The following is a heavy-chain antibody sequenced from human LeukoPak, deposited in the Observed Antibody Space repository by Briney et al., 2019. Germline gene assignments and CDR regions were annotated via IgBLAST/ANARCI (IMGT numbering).Heavy chain of an antibody. Sequence: SETLSLTCTVSGGSINTGGYYWSWIRQHPGKGLEWIGYIYYSGSTNYNPSLKSRVTISVDTSKNQFSLKLSSVTAADTAVYYCARHAVGKLGSYFDYWGQGTLVTVSS. J-gene: IGHJ4*02. CDR2: IYYSGST. CDR3: ARHAVGKLGSYFDY. D-gene: IGHD7-27*01. V-gene: IGHV4-61*08. CDR1: GGSINTGGYY.